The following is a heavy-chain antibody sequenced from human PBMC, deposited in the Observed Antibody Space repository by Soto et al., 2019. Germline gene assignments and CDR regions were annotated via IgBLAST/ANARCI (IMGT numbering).Heavy chain of an antibody. CDR2: IIPIFGTA. J-gene: IGHJ6*02. CDR3: AEGVLLWFGGGYYYGMDV. Sequence: SVKVSCKASGGTFSSYVISWVRQAPGQGLEWMGGIIPIFGTANYAQKFQGRVTITADESTSTAYMELSSLRSEDTAVYYCAEGVLLWFGGGYYYGMDVWGQGTTVTVSS. V-gene: IGHV1-69*13. CDR1: GGTFSSYV. D-gene: IGHD3-10*01.